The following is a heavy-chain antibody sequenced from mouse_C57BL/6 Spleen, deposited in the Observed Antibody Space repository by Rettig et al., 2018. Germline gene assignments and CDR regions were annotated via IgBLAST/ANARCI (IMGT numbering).Heavy chain of an antibody. V-gene: IGHV1-18*01. Sequence: EVQQHQFGPELAKPGAAVKIPCKASGYTFTDYNMDWVKQSHGKSLEWIGDINPNNGGAIYNQKFKGKATLTVDKSSSTAYMELRSLTSEDTAVYYCARGGDYSRSYWYFDVWGTGTT. J-gene: IGHJ1*03. CDR1: GYTFTDYN. D-gene: IGHD2-5*01. CDR3: ARGGDYSRSYWYFDV. CDR2: INPNNGGA.